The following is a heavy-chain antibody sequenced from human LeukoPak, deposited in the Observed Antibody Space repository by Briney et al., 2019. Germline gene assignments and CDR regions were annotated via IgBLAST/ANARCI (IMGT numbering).Heavy chain of an antibody. D-gene: IGHD2-21*01. Sequence: PSETLSLTCTVSGGSISSGDYYWSWIRPPPGKGLEWLGYIYYSGSTYYNPSLKIPISISVDTSKNPFSLKLSSVTAADTAVYYCARVSYCGGDCYLGYEYFQHWGQGTLVTVSS. CDR3: ARVSYCGGDCYLGYEYFQH. CDR1: GGSISSGDYY. V-gene: IGHV4-30-4*08. J-gene: IGHJ1*01. CDR2: IYYSGST.